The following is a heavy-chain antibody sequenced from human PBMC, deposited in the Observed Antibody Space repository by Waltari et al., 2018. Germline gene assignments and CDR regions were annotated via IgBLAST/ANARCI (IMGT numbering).Heavy chain of an antibody. CDR1: GFTFSSHS. V-gene: IGHV3-21*01. J-gene: IGHJ4*02. CDR2: ISSSSSYI. Sequence: EVQLVESGGGLVKPGGSLRLSCAASGFTFSSHSMNWVRQAPGKGLEWVSSISSSSSYIYYADSVKGRFTISRDNAKNSLYLQMNSLRAEDTAVYYCARVDATSNYFDYWGQGTLVTVSS. CDR3: ARVDATSNYFDY. D-gene: IGHD2-15*01.